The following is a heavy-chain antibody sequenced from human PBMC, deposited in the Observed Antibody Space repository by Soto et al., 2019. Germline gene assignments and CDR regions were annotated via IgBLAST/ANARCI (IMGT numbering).Heavy chain of an antibody. CDR2: INAGNGNT. CDR1: GYTFTSYA. D-gene: IGHD1-26*01. CDR3: ASSATTADYYYGMDV. Sequence: QVQLVQSGAEEKKPGASVKVSCKASGYTFTSYAMHWVRQAPGQRLEWMGWINAGNGNTKYSQKVQGRVTITRDTSESTAYMELSSLRSEDTAVYYCASSATTADYYYGMDVWGPGTTVTVSS. V-gene: IGHV1-3*05. J-gene: IGHJ6*02.